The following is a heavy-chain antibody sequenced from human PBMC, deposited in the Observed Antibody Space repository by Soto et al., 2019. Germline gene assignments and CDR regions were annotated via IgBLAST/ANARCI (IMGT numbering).Heavy chain of an antibody. Sequence: QVHLQESGPGLVRPSETLSLTCTVSGGSLKTYYWSWIRQPPGGGLEWIGYIFSSGSPNYNPSIRGRVTISADTSNNQYSLKLSSVTAADTAVYYCARVAGISYSNHVDVWGKGTAVAVSS. CDR1: GGSLKTYY. D-gene: IGHD6-19*01. CDR3: ARVAGISYSNHVDV. CDR2: IFSSGSP. J-gene: IGHJ6*04. V-gene: IGHV4-59*01.